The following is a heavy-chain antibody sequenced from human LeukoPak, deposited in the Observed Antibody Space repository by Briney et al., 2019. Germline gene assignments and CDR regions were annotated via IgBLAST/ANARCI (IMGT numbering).Heavy chain of an antibody. CDR1: GYRFTNYW. CDR3: ARLLGPNRALDF. Sequence: GESLKISCKGSGYRFTNYWIGWVRRMPGKGLDWMGIIYPGDSDDTTYSPSFEGLVTFSADNSISTAYLQWSSLQASDTAIYYCARLLGPNRALDFWGQGTLVTVSS. V-gene: IGHV5-51*01. J-gene: IGHJ4*02. CDR2: IYPGDSDDT.